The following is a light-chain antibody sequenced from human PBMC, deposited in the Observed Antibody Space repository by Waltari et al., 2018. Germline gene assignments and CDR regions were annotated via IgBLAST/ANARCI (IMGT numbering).Light chain of an antibody. CDR2: GIS. V-gene: IGKV3-20*01. Sequence: EIVLTQSPGTLSLSPGERATLSCRASQIISNNYLAWYQAKPGQAPRLLIYGISHRVTGIPDRFSGGGSGTDFTLTISRLEPEDFAVYYCQQFGGSPKYTFGQGTKLEIK. CDR1: QIISNNY. CDR3: QQFGGSPKYT. J-gene: IGKJ2*01.